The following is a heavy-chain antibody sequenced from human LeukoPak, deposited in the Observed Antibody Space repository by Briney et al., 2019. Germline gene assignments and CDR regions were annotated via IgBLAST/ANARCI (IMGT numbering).Heavy chain of an antibody. CDR1: GGSFSGYY. J-gene: IGHJ4*02. CDR3: ARGGRVTIFGVVITSLFDY. CDR2: TNHSGST. V-gene: IGHV4-34*01. Sequence: SETLSLTCAVYGGSFSGYYWSWIRQPPGKGLEWIGETNHSGSTNYNPSLKSRVTISVDTSKNQFSLKLSSVTAADTAVYYCARGGRVTIFGVVITSLFDYWGQGTLVTVSS. D-gene: IGHD3-3*01.